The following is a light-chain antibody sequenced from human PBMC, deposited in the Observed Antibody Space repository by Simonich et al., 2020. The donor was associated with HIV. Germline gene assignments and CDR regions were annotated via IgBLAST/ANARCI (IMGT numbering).Light chain of an antibody. J-gene: IGKJ3*01. CDR1: QSVLYSSNNKNY. CDR2: WAS. V-gene: IGKV4-1*01. CDR3: QHYYSTPFT. Sequence: DIVMTQSPDSLAVSLGERATINYKSSQSVLYSSNNKNYLAWYQQKPGQPPKLLIYWASTRESGVPDRFSGSGSGTDFTLTISSLQAEDVAVYYCQHYYSTPFTFGPGTKVAIK.